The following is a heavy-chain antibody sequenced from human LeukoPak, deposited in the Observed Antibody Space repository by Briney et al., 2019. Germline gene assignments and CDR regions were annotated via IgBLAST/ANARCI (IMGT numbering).Heavy chain of an antibody. Sequence: PSETLSLACTVSDDSVSSYYWSWVRQPPGKGLEWIGYIYYGGSTKSNPSLKSRVTISVKTSRKQFSLKLNSVTAADTAVYYCARGGYDGYPFDYWGQGTLVTVSS. CDR2: IYYGGST. V-gene: IGHV4-59*02. CDR3: ARGGYDGYPFDY. J-gene: IGHJ4*02. CDR1: DDSVSSYY. D-gene: IGHD5-24*01.